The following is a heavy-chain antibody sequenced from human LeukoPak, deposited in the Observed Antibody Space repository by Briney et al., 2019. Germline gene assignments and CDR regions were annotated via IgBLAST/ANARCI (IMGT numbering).Heavy chain of an antibody. CDR1: GFTFSSYA. CDR2: ISYDGSNK. J-gene: IGHJ4*02. Sequence: GGSLRLSCAASGFTFSSYAMHWVRQAPGKGLEWVAVISYDGSNKYYADSVKGRFTISRDNSKNTLYLQMNSLRAEDTAVYYCARDLGGNSEDYWGQGTLVTVSS. V-gene: IGHV3-30*14. CDR3: ARDLGGNSEDY. D-gene: IGHD4-23*01.